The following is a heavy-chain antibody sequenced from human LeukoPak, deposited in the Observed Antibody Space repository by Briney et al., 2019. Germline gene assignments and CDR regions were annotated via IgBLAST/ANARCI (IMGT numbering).Heavy chain of an antibody. CDR2: INPNSGGT. CDR1: GYTFTDYF. Sequence: APVKVSCKTSGYTFTDYFVHWVRQAPGQGLEWMGWINPNSGGTEYAQKFLGRVTMTRDTSISTAYMELSRLRSDDTAVYFCAREYYYDSSGYSVDYYYYGMDVWGQGTTVTVSS. D-gene: IGHD3-22*01. V-gene: IGHV1-2*02. J-gene: IGHJ6*02. CDR3: AREYYYDSSGYSVDYYYYGMDV.